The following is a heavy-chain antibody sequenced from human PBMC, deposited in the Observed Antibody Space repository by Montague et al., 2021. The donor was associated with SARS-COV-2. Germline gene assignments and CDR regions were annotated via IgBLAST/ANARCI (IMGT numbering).Heavy chain of an antibody. J-gene: IGHJ3*02. CDR1: GGSISSSNYY. CDR2: IYYSGRT. D-gene: IGHD3-22*01. V-gene: IGHV4-39*01. Sequence: SGTLSLTCTVSGGSISSSNYYWGWIRQPPGKGLEWIGSIYYSGRTYYNPYLKSRVTISVDTSKNQFSLKLSSVTAADTAVYYCASPTYYYDSSGSDAFDIWGQGTMVTVSS. CDR3: ASPTYYYDSSGSDAFDI.